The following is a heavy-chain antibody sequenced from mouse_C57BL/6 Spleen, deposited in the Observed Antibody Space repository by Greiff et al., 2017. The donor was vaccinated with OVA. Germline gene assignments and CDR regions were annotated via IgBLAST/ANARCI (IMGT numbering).Heavy chain of an antibody. Sequence: EVKLVESGGGLVKPGGSLKLSCAASGFTFSSYAMSWVRQTPEKRLEWVATISDGGSYTYYPDNVKGRFTISRDNAKNNLYLQMSHLKSENTAMNYSAKDTIKLEGRAYWGQGTLVTVSA. D-gene: IGHD1-2*01. CDR1: GFTFSSYA. CDR3: AKDTIKLEGRAY. J-gene: IGHJ3*01. CDR2: ISDGGSYT. V-gene: IGHV5-4*01.